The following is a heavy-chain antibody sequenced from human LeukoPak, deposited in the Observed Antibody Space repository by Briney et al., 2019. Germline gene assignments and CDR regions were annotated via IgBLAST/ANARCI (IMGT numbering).Heavy chain of an antibody. J-gene: IGHJ5*02. CDR2: IIHSGSA. V-gene: IGHV4-34*01. CDR1: GESFSGYY. D-gene: IGHD3-22*01. Sequence: SETLSLTCAVYGESFSGYYWSWIRQPPGKGLGCIGEIIHSGSANYNPSLKSRVTISVDTSKNQFSLKLSSVTAADTAVYYCARGIRITMIVVVISNWFDPWGQGTLVTVSS. CDR3: ARGIRITMIVVVISNWFDP.